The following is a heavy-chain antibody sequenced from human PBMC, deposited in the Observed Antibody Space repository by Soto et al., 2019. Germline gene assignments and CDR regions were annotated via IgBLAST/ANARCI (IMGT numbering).Heavy chain of an antibody. V-gene: IGHV3-48*03. CDR1: GFTFSTYE. CDR2: IGTRGRTI. D-gene: IGHD1-26*01. CDR3: ARDPAIYSGKFDYGLDV. Sequence: PGGSLRLSCAASGFTFSTYEMNWVRQAPGKGLEWVSYIGTRGRTIYYADSVKGRFTISRDNAKSSLYLQMNSLRAEDTAVYYCARDPAIYSGKFDYGLDVWGQGTTVTVSS. J-gene: IGHJ6*02.